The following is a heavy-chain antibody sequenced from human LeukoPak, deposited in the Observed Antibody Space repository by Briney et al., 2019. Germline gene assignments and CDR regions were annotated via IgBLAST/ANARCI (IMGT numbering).Heavy chain of an antibody. CDR1: GFTFSSYA. J-gene: IGHJ4*02. V-gene: IGHV3-30-3*01. D-gene: IGHD6-6*01. Sequence: PGGSLRLSCAASGFTFSSYAMHWVRQAPGKGLEWVTVISYDGSNKYYADSVKGRFTISRDNSKNTLYLQMNSLRAEDTAVYYCAKDPARGQLGIFDYWGQGVLVTVSS. CDR2: ISYDGSNK. CDR3: AKDPARGQLGIFDY.